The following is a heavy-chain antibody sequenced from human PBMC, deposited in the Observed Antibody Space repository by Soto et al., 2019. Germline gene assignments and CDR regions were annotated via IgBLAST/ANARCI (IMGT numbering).Heavy chain of an antibody. Sequence: GESLKISCKGSGYSFTSYWISWVRQMPGKGLEWMGRIDPSDSYTNYSPSFQGHVTISADKSISTAYLQWSSLKASDTAMYYCARLAGYCSGGSCRYYYYYGMDAWGQGTTVTVSS. CDR3: ARLAGYCSGGSCRYYYYYGMDA. V-gene: IGHV5-10-1*01. CDR2: IDPSDSYT. J-gene: IGHJ6*02. D-gene: IGHD2-15*01. CDR1: GYSFTSYW.